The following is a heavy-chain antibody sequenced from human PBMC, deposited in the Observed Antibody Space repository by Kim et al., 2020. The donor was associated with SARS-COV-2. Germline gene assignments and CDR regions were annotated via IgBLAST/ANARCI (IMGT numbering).Heavy chain of an antibody. V-gene: IGHV4-39*01. D-gene: IGHD3-10*01. CDR2: IYYSGST. CDR1: GGSISSSSYY. J-gene: IGHJ4*02. CDR3: ARRGGPYYYGSGIYAIL. Sequence: SETLSLTCTVSGGSISSSSYYWGWIRQPPGKGLEWIGSIYYSGSTYYNPSLKSRVTISVDTSKNQFSLKLSSVTAADTAVYYCARRGGPYYYGSGIYAILWGQGTLVTVSS.